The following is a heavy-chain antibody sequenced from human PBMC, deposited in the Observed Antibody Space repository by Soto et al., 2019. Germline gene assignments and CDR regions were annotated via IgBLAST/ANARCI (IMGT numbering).Heavy chain of an antibody. V-gene: IGHV2-5*01. CDR3: AHSYLVRGVIHYYYYGMDV. CDR1: GFSLSTSGVG. D-gene: IGHD3-10*01. Sequence: SGPTLVKPTQTLTLTCTFSGFSLSTSGVGVGWIHQPPGKALEWLALIYWNDDKRYSPSLKSRLTSTKDTSKNQVVLTMTNMDPVDTATYYCAHSYLVRGVIHYYYYGMDVWGQGTTVTVSS. CDR2: IYWNDDK. J-gene: IGHJ6*02.